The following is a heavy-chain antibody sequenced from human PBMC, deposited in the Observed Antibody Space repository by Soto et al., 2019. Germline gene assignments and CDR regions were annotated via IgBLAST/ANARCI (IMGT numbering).Heavy chain of an antibody. CDR3: ARVEVNYYDSSGYYQGNAFDI. CDR1: GYTFTSYA. J-gene: IGHJ3*02. Sequence: ASVKVSCKASGYTFTSYAMHWVRQAPGQRLEWMGWINAGNGNTKYSQKFQGRVTITRDTSASTAYMELSSLRSEDTAVYYCARVEVNYYDSSGYYQGNAFDIWGQGTMVTVSS. D-gene: IGHD3-22*01. CDR2: INAGNGNT. V-gene: IGHV1-3*01.